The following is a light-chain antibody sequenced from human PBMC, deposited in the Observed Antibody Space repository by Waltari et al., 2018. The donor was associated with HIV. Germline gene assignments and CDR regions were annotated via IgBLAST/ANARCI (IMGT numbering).Light chain of an antibody. CDR1: QSVLYSSDNKNY. CDR2: WAS. J-gene: IGKJ1*01. V-gene: IGKV4-1*01. CDR3: QQYYSAWT. Sequence: IVLTPSPDSLAVSLGERATINCKSSQSVLYSSDNKNYLAWYQQKPGQSPKLLIYWASTRESGVPDRFSGSGSGTHFTLTISSLQAEDVAVDFCQQYYSAWTFGQGTKVEIK.